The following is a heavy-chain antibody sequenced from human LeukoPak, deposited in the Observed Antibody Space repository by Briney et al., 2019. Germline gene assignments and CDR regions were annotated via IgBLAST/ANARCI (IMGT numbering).Heavy chain of an antibody. J-gene: IGHJ3*02. D-gene: IGHD7-27*01. Sequence: GGSLRLSCAASGFTFDDYGMSWVRQAPGKGREWVSGINWNGGSTGYADSVKGRFTISRDNAKNSLYLQMNSLRAEDTALYYCARGDGAPYELGAFDIWGQGTMVTVSS. CDR3: ARGDGAPYELGAFDI. V-gene: IGHV3-20*04. CDR2: INWNGGST. CDR1: GFTFDDYG.